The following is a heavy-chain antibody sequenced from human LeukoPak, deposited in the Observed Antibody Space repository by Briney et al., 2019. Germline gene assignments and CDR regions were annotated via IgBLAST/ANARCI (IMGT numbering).Heavy chain of an antibody. CDR1: VGTFSSYA. Sequence: SVKVSFKASVGTFSSYAISWVRQAPGQGLEWMGGIIPIFGTANYAQKFQGRVTITTDESTSTAYMELSSLRSEDTAVYYCARDRRVGAAYYFDYWGQGTLVTVSS. CDR2: IIPIFGTA. J-gene: IGHJ4*02. V-gene: IGHV1-69*05. D-gene: IGHD1-26*01. CDR3: ARDRRVGAAYYFDY.